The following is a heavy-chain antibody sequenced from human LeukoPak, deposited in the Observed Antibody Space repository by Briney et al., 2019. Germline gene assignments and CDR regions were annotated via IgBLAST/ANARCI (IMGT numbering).Heavy chain of an antibody. Sequence: GGSLRLSCAASGFTFSTYSMNWVRQPPGKGLEWVSSITSSSSYTYYADSVKGRFTISRDNAKNTLYLQMNSLRAEDTAVYYCAKRVSYCSGGSCYSGINYYFDYWGQGTLVTVSS. V-gene: IGHV3-21*04. D-gene: IGHD2-15*01. CDR3: AKRVSYCSGGSCYSGINYYFDY. CDR1: GFTFSTYS. J-gene: IGHJ4*02. CDR2: ITSSSSYT.